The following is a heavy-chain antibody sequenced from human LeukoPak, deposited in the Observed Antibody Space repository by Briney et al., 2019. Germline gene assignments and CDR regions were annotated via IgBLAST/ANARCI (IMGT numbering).Heavy chain of an antibody. CDR1: GYTFTSYG. Sequence: ASVKVSCKASGYTFTSYGISWVRQAPGQGLEWMGWISAYNGNTNYAQKLQGRVTMTTDTSTSTAYMELSSLRPEDTAVYYCARDQYYYGSGNWFDPWGQGTLVTVSS. V-gene: IGHV1-18*01. CDR2: ISAYNGNT. CDR3: ARDQYYYGSGNWFDP. J-gene: IGHJ5*02. D-gene: IGHD3-10*01.